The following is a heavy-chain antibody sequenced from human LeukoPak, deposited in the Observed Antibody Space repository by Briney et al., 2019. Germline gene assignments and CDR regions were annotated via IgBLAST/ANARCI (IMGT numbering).Heavy chain of an antibody. D-gene: IGHD2-15*01. CDR3: ARQSGYCSGGSCYSYYYGMDV. V-gene: IGHV5-51*01. CDR1: GYSFTSYW. J-gene: IGHJ6*02. CDR2: IYPGDSDT. Sequence: GESLKISCKGSGYSFTSYWIGWVRQMPGKGLEWMGSIYPGDSDTRYSPSFQGQVTISADKSISTAYLQWSSLKASDTAMFYCARQSGYCSGGSCYSYYYGMDVWGQGTTVTVSS.